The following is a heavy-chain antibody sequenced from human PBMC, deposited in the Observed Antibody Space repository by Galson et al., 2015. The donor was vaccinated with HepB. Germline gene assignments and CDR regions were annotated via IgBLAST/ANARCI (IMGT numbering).Heavy chain of an antibody. V-gene: IGHV5-51*01. Sequence: QSGAEVKKPGESLKISCKGSGYRFTSYWIGWVRQMPGKGLEWMGIIYPGDSDTKYSPSFEGQVTISADKSTSTAYLQWSSLKASDTAMYYCAGQVGGYYDSSGRNVDWFDPWGQGTLVTVSS. J-gene: IGHJ5*02. CDR3: AGQVGGYYDSSGRNVDWFDP. CDR2: IYPGDSDT. CDR1: GYRFTSYW. D-gene: IGHD3-22*01.